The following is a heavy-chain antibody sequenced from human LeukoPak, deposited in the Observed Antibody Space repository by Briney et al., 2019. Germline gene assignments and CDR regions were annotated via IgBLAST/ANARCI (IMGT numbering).Heavy chain of an antibody. J-gene: IGHJ4*02. D-gene: IGHD1-26*01. CDR3: ARARLGATGSYFFDY. CDR2: INPNSGDT. V-gene: IGHV1-2*02. CDR1: GYTFTGYY. Sequence: GASVKVSCKASGYTFTGYYMHWVRQAPGQGLEWMGWINPNSGDTHYAQKFQGRVTMAADTSISTAYMELSSLRSDDTAVYYCARARLGATGSYFFDYWGQGTLVTVSS.